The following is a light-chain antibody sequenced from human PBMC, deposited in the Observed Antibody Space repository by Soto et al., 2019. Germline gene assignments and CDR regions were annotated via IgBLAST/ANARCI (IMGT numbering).Light chain of an antibody. J-gene: IGLJ2*01. V-gene: IGLV2-14*01. CDR2: EVS. Sequence: QSVLTQPASVSGSPGQSITISCTGTSSDVGGYNYVSWYQQHPGKAPKLMIYEVSNRPSGVSNRFSGSKSGNTASLTISGLQAEDEAGYYCSSYTSSSTLAVVFGGGTKLTVL. CDR1: SSDVGGYNY. CDR3: SSYTSSSTLAVV.